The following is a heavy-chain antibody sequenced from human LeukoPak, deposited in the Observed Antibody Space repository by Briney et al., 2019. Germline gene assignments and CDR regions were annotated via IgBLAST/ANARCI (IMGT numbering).Heavy chain of an antibody. CDR3: ARSKGGSYYYYYMDV. V-gene: IGHV3-11*04. Sequence: GGSLRLSCAASGFTFSDYYMSWIRQAPGKGLEWVSYISSSGDTIYYADSVKGRFTISRDNAKNSLYLQMNSLRAEDTAVYYCARSKGGSYYYYYMDVWGKGTTVTVSS. CDR2: ISSSGDTI. CDR1: GFTFSDYY. D-gene: IGHD3-16*01. J-gene: IGHJ6*03.